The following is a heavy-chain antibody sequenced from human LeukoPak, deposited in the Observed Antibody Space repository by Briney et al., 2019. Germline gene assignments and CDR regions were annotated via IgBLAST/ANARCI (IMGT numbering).Heavy chain of an antibody. D-gene: IGHD6-19*01. V-gene: IGHV3-9*01. CDR1: GFTFDDYA. CDR2: ISWNSGSI. CDR3: ARIAVAGTAY. J-gene: IGHJ4*02. Sequence: GGSLRLSCAASGFTFDDYAMHWVRQAPGKGLEWVSGISWNSGSIGYADSVKGRFTISRDNAKNSLYLQMNSLRAEDTAVYYCARIAVAGTAYWGQGTLVTVSS.